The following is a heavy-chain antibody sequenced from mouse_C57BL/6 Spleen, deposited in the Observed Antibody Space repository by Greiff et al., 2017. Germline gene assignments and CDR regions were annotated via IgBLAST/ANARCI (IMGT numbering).Heavy chain of an antibody. V-gene: IGHV1-64*01. J-gene: IGHJ3*01. Sequence: QVQLQQSGAELVKPGASVKLSCKASGYTFTSYWMHWVKQRPGQGLEWIGMIHPNSGSTNYNEKFKSKATLTVDKSSSTAYMQLSSLTSEDSAVYYCAREGDYDWFADWGPGTLVTVSA. D-gene: IGHD2-4*01. CDR1: GYTFTSYW. CDR3: AREGDYDWFAD. CDR2: IHPNSGST.